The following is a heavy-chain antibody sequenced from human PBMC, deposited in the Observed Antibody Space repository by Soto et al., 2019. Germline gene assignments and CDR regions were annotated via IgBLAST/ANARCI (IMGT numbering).Heavy chain of an antibody. CDR1: GFTVSSNY. Sequence: GSLRLSCAASGFTVSSNYMSWVRQAPGKGLEWVSVIYSGGSTYYADSVKGRFTISRDNPKNTLYLQMNSLRAEDTAVYYCARDIAYNWFDPWGHGTLVTVSS. CDR2: IYSGGST. J-gene: IGHJ5*02. D-gene: IGHD2-15*01. V-gene: IGHV3-53*01. CDR3: ARDIAYNWFDP.